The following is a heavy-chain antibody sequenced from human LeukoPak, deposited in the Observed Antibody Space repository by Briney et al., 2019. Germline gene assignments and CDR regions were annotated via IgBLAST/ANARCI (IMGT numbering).Heavy chain of an antibody. CDR3: ARIVGATEFDAFDI. CDR1: GYTFTSYG. D-gene: IGHD1-26*01. Sequence: ASVTVSCKASGYTFTSYGISWVRQAPGQGLEWMGWMNPDSGNTNYAQKFQGRVTMTTDTSTSTAYMELRSLRSDDTAVYYCARIVGATEFDAFDIWGQGTMVTVSS. CDR2: MNPDSGNT. J-gene: IGHJ3*02. V-gene: IGHV1-18*01.